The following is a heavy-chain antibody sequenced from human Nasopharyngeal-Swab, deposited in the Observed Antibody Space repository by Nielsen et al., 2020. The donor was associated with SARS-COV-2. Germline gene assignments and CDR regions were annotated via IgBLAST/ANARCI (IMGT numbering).Heavy chain of an antibody. Sequence: ASVEVSCKASSYTFTSYGISWARQAPGQGLEWMGWISAYNGNTNYAQKLQGRVTMTTDTSTSTAYMELRSLRSDDTAVYYCASPATVVTLDAFDIWGQGTMVTVSS. J-gene: IGHJ3*02. D-gene: IGHD4-23*01. CDR2: ISAYNGNT. V-gene: IGHV1-18*01. CDR1: SYTFTSYG. CDR3: ASPATVVTLDAFDI.